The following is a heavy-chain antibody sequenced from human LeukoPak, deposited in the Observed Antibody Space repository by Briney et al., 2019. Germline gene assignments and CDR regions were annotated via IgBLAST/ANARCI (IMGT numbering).Heavy chain of an antibody. CDR3: ARVAPLWVTII. D-gene: IGHD4-17*01. J-gene: IGHJ3*02. CDR1: GCTISNYF. Sequence: ESLTLTCAASGCTISNYFWSWVRQAPGKGLEWIGSIYYGGSTNYNASLKSRVTISLDNSENKVSLKVTCVTAADTAMYYCARVAPLWVTIIWGEGTMVTVSS. CDR2: IYYGGST. V-gene: IGHV4-59*01.